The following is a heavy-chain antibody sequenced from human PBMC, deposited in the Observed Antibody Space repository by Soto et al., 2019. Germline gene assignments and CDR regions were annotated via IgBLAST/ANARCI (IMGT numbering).Heavy chain of an antibody. CDR1: GFTLSSYA. D-gene: IGHD3-22*01. CDR3: AKDLRGYYDSSGYHGY. Sequence: PGGSLRLSCAASGFTLSSYAMSWVRQAPGKGLEWVSAISGSGGSTYYADSVKGRFTISRDNSKNTLYLQMNSLRAEDTAVYYCAKDLRGYYDSSGYHGYWGQGTLVTVSS. J-gene: IGHJ4*02. CDR2: ISGSGGST. V-gene: IGHV3-23*01.